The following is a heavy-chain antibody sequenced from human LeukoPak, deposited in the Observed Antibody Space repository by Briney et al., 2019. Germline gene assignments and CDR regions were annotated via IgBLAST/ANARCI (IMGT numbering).Heavy chain of an antibody. CDR3: ARDTGELSPTPIWFDP. D-gene: IGHD3-10*01. CDR2: IKQDGSEK. J-gene: IGHJ5*02. CDR1: GFTFDDFG. Sequence: GGSLRLSCAASGFTFDDFGMSWVRQAPGKGLEWVANIKQDGSEKYYVDSVKGRFTISRDNAKNSLYLQMNSLRAEDTAVYYCARDTGELSPTPIWFDPWGQGTLVTVSS. V-gene: IGHV3-7*01.